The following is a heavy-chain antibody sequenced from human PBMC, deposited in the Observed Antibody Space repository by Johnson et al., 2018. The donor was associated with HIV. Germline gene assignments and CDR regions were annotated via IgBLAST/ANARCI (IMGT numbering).Heavy chain of an antibody. V-gene: IGHV3-7*01. CDR3: ARRAVAGAFDI. J-gene: IGHJ3*02. CDR2: IKQDGSEK. D-gene: IGHD6-19*01. CDR1: GFTFSSYA. Sequence: VQLVESGGGLVQPGGSLRLSCAASGFTFSSYAMSWLRQAPGKGLEWVANIKQDGSEKYYVDSVKGRFTISRDNAKNLLYLQMNSLRAEDTAVYYCARRAVAGAFDIWGQGTMVTVSS.